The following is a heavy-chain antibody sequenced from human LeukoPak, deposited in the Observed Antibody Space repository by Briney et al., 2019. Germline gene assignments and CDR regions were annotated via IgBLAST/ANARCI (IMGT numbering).Heavy chain of an antibody. CDR2: IIPIFGTA. CDR1: GGTFSSYA. V-gene: IGHV1-69*13. CDR3: ASDSGGSYYDILTGYNY. Sequence: ASVKVSCKASGGTFSSYAISWVRQAPGQGLEWMGGIIPIFGTANYAQKFQGRVTITADESTGTAYMELSSLRSEDTAVYYCASDSGGSYYDILTGYNYWGKEPWSPSPQ. J-gene: IGHJ4*01. D-gene: IGHD3-9*01.